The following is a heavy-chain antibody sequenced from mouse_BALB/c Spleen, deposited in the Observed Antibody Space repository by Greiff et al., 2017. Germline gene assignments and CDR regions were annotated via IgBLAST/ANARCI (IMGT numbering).Heavy chain of an antibody. Sequence: QVTLNESGPGILQPSQTLSLTCSSSGFSLSTYGIGVGRIRQPAGKGLEWLAHIWWNDNKYYNTALKSRLTISKDTSNNQVFLKIASVDTAVTATYYCARPRGYGYDWCAYWGKGTLVTVSA. J-gene: IGHJ3*01. CDR1: GFSLSTYGIG. V-gene: IGHV8-11*01. CDR3: ARPRGYGYDWCAY. CDR2: IWWNDNK. D-gene: IGHD2-2*01.